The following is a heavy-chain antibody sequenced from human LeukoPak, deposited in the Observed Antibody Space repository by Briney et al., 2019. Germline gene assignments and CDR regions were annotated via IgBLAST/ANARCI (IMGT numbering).Heavy chain of an antibody. CDR2: INHSGST. Sequence: SETLSLTCAVYGGSFSGYYWSWIRQPPGKGLEWIGEINHSGSTNYNPSLKSRVTISVDTSKDQFSLKLSSVTAADTAVYYCARVHDFRPDVWGQGTTVTVSS. CDR1: GGSFSGYY. J-gene: IGHJ6*02. CDR3: ARVHDFRPDV. V-gene: IGHV4-34*01. D-gene: IGHD3-3*01.